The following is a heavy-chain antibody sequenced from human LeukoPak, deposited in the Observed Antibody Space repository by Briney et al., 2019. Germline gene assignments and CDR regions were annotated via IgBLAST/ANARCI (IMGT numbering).Heavy chain of an antibody. CDR3: ARDLAVAGTGYYYYMDV. J-gene: IGHJ6*03. V-gene: IGHV1-2*02. CDR2: INPNSGGT. Sequence: GASVKVSCKASGYTFTGYYMHWVRQAPGQGLEWMGWINPNSGGTNYAQKFQGRVTMTRDTSISTAYMELSSLRSEDTAVYYCARDLAVAGTGYYYYMDVWGKGTTVTISS. D-gene: IGHD6-19*01. CDR1: GYTFTGYY.